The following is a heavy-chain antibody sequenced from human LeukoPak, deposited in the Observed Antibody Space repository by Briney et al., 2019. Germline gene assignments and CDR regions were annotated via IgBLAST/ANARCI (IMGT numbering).Heavy chain of an antibody. CDR1: GGSISSYY. Sequence: SETLSLTCTVSGGSISSYYWSWIRQPPGKGLEWIGCIYYSGNTNYNPSLRSRVTISIDTSKNQFSLKLSSVTAADTAVYYCARDYAFDIWGQGTMVTVSS. J-gene: IGHJ3*02. CDR2: IYYSGNT. CDR3: ARDYAFDI. V-gene: IGHV4-59*01.